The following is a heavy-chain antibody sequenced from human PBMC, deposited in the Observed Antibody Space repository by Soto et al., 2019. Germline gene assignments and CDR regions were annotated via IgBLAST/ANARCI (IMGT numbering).Heavy chain of an antibody. Sequence: GGSLRLSCAASGFIFSNHAMSWVRQAPGKGLEWVSVVSGSGTSTDYADSVKGRLTISRDNSKNTVHLQMNSLRAEDTAIYYCAKSGSTWYYLDSWGQGNMVTVSS. CDR2: VSGSGTST. V-gene: IGHV3-23*01. CDR1: GFIFSNHA. J-gene: IGHJ4*02. D-gene: IGHD6-13*01. CDR3: AKSGSTWYYLDS.